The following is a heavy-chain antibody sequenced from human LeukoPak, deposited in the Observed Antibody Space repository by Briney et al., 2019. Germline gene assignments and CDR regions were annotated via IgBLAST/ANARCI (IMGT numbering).Heavy chain of an antibody. V-gene: IGHV4-59*08. CDR1: GGSISSYY. D-gene: IGHD4-17*01. CDR2: TWYSGTT. J-gene: IGHJ6*03. CDR3: ARALSTVTTWYYYYMDV. Sequence: SETLSLTCIVSGGSISSYYWTWIRQPPGKGLECIGYTWYSGTTNYNPSLKGRVTISVDTSKNHFSLKLSSVTAADTAVYYCARALSTVTTWYYYYMDVWGKGTTVTISS.